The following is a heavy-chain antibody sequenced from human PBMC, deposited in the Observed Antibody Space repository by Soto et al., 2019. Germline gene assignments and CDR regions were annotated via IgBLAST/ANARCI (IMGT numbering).Heavy chain of an antibody. CDR1: GFTVSSNY. J-gene: IGHJ5*02. V-gene: IGHV3-53*01. D-gene: IGHD6-13*01. Sequence: PGGSLRLSCAASGFTVSSNYMSWVRQAPGKGLEWVSVIYSGGSTYYADSVKGRFTISRDNSKNTLYLQMNSLRAEDTAVYYCASEGISSSEDNWFDPWGQGTLVTAPQ. CDR2: IYSGGST. CDR3: ASEGISSSEDNWFDP.